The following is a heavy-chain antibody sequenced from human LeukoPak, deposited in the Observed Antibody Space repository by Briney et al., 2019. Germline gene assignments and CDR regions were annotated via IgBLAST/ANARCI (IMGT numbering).Heavy chain of an antibody. Sequence: PGRSLRLSCTASGFTFGDYAMSWVRQAPGKGLEWVSFIRSKPYGGTTEYAASVKGRFTISRDDSKSIAYLQMNSLKTEDTAVYYCTQIWSGSSPTYYWGQGTLVTVSS. CDR2: IRSKPYGGTT. V-gene: IGHV3-49*04. CDR3: TQIWSGSSPTYY. D-gene: IGHD3-3*01. J-gene: IGHJ4*02. CDR1: GFTFGDYA.